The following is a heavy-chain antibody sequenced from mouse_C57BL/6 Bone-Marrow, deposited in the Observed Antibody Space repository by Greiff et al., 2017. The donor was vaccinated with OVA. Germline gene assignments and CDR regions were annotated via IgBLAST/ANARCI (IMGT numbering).Heavy chain of an antibody. V-gene: IGHV1-69*01. J-gene: IGHJ2*01. D-gene: IGHD1-1*01. Sequence: VKLQQPGAELVMPGASVKLSCKASGYTFTSYWMHWVKQRPGQGLEWIGEIDPSDSYTNYNQKFKGKSTLTVDKSSSTAYMQLSSLTSEDSAVYYCATITTVVAGDYFDYWGQGTTLTVSS. CDR1: GYTFTSYW. CDR2: IDPSDSYT. CDR3: ATITTVVAGDYFDY.